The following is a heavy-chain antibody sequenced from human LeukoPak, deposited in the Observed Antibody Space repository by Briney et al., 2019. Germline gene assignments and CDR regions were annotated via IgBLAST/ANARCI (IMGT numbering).Heavy chain of an antibody. Sequence: GESLKISCKGSGYSFTSYWIGWVRQMPGKGLEWMGIIYPGDSDTRYSPSFQGQVTISADKSISTAYLQWSSLKASDTAMYYCARDNDILTGQLYWFDPWGQGTLVTVSS. CDR2: IYPGDSDT. D-gene: IGHD3-9*01. CDR3: ARDNDILTGQLYWFDP. J-gene: IGHJ5*02. V-gene: IGHV5-51*01. CDR1: GYSFTSYW.